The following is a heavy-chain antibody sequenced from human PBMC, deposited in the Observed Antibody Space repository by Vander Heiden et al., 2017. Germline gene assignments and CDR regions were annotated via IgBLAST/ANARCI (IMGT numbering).Heavy chain of an antibody. V-gene: IGHV4-39*01. CDR1: GSSITTTYY. CDR3: ARHGHNQNWDY. Sequence: QLQLQESGPGLVKPSDTLSPTCTFSGSSITTTYYWRWIRQTPRKGLEWIGSISHSGDTYYNPSLKSRVTISEDTSKNQFSLHLTSVTDADTSVYYCARHGHNQNWDYWGQGTLVTVSS. J-gene: IGHJ4*02. D-gene: IGHD1-1*01. CDR2: ISHSGDT.